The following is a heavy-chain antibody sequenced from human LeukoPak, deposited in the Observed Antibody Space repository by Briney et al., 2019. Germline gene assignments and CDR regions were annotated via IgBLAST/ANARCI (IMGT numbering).Heavy chain of an antibody. D-gene: IGHD6-19*01. CDR1: GFTFSTYA. CDR2: ISGPGTST. V-gene: IGHV3-23*01. J-gene: IGHJ4*02. CDR3: AKDRNGWPTNFDS. Sequence: PGGSLRLSCTASGFTFSTYAMSWVRQAPGKGLECVSTISGPGTSTYYADSVKGRLTISRDNAKNTLYLQMNSLRAEDTALYYCAKDRNGWPTNFDSWGQGTLVTVSA.